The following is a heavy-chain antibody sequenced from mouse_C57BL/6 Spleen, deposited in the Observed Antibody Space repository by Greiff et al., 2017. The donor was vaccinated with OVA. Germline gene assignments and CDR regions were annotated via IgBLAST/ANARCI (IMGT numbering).Heavy chain of an antibody. Sequence: VQLQESGAELARPGASVKLSCKASGYTLTSYGISWVKQSTGQGLEWIGEIYPRSGNTYYNEKFKGKATLTADKSSSTAYMELRSLTSEDSSVYFCARYNYYDYDGAYWGQGTLVTVSA. D-gene: IGHD2-4*01. CDR3: ARYNYYDYDGAY. CDR1: GYTLTSYG. V-gene: IGHV1-81*01. J-gene: IGHJ3*01. CDR2: IYPRSGNT.